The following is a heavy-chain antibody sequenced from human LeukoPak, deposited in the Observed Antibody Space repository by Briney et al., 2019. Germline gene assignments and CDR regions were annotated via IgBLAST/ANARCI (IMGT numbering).Heavy chain of an antibody. CDR2: ISGSGGTT. CDR1: GFTFSSYA. Sequence: GGSLRLSCAASGFTFSSYAMSWVRQAPGKGLEWVSAISGSGGTTYYADSVKGRFTISRDKSKNTLYLQMDSLRAEDTAVYYCARVLITFGGVIVSFDYWGQGTLVTVSS. D-gene: IGHD3-16*02. V-gene: IGHV3-23*01. CDR3: ARVLITFGGVIVSFDY. J-gene: IGHJ4*02.